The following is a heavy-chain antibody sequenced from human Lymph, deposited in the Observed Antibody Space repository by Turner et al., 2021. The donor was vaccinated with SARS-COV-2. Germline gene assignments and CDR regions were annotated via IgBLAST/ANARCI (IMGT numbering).Heavy chain of an antibody. CDR1: GYTFTGYY. J-gene: IGHJ6*02. CDR2: INPNSGGT. Sequence: QVQLVQSGAEVKKPGASVKVSCKASGYTFTGYYMHWVRQAPGQGLDWMGWINPNSGGTNYAQKFQGRVTMTRDTSISTAYMELSRLRSDDTAVYYCARDVERYNDFWSGYSGGYGLDVWGQGTTVTVSS. CDR3: ARDVERYNDFWSGYSGGYGLDV. D-gene: IGHD3-3*01. V-gene: IGHV1-2*02.